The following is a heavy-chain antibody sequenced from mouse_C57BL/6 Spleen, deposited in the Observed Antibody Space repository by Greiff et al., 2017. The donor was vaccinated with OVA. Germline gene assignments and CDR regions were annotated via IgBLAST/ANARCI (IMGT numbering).Heavy chain of an antibody. CDR2: IDPETGGT. CDR3: TRSNYVAMDY. J-gene: IGHJ4*01. Sequence: VQLQQSGAELVRPGASVTLSCKASGYTFTDYEMHWVKQTPVHGLEWIGAIDPETGGTAYNQKFKGKAILTADKSSSTAYMELRRLTSEDSAVYYCTRSNYVAMDYWGQGTSVTVSS. D-gene: IGHD2-5*01. V-gene: IGHV1-15*01. CDR1: GYTFTDYE.